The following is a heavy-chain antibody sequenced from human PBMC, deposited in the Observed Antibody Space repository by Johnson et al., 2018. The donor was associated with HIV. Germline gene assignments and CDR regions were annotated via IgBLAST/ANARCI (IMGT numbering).Heavy chain of an antibody. D-gene: IGHD5-18*01. CDR2: IWYDGSNK. Sequence: VESGGGVVHPGRSLRLSCAASGFTFSSYGMHWVRQAPGKGLEWVAVIWYDGSNKYYADSVKGRFTISRDNTNNFLYLQMNSLRVEDTALYYCTGEYSYGDDAFDIWGQGTMVTVSS. J-gene: IGHJ3*02. V-gene: IGHV3-33*03. CDR3: TGEYSYGDDAFDI. CDR1: GFTFSSYG.